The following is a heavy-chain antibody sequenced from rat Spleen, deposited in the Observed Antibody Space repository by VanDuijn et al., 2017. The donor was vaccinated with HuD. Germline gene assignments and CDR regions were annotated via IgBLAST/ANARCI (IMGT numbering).Heavy chain of an antibody. J-gene: IGHJ2*01. CDR2: ISYGDSSGHSST. D-gene: IGHD1-4*01. CDR1: GFTFSDYG. CDR3: ARRHFGYTDYFDY. V-gene: IGHV5-29*01. Sequence: EVQLVESGGGLVQPGGSMKLSCEASGFTFSDYGVAWVRQAPTKGLEWVATISYGDSSGHSSTYYRDSVKGRFTISRDNAKSTLSLQMDSLRSEDTATYYCARRHFGYTDYFDYWGQGVMVTVSS.